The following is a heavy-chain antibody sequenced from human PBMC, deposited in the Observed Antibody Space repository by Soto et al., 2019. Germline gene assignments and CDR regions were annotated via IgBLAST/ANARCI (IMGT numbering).Heavy chain of an antibody. CDR2: IESKTDGGTT. J-gene: IGHJ4*02. CDR3: TTDPHYDFWSGYRTLGY. V-gene: IGHV3-15*04. Sequence: EVQLVESGGGLVKPGGSLRLSCAASGFTFSNAWMSWVRQAPGKGLEWVGRIESKTDGGTTDYAAPVKGRFTISRDDSKNTLYLQMNSLKTEDTAVYYCTTDPHYDFWSGYRTLGYWGQGTLVTVSS. CDR1: GFTFSNAW. D-gene: IGHD3-3*01.